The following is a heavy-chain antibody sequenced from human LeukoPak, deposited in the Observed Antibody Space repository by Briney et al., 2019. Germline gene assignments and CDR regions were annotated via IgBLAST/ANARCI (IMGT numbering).Heavy chain of an antibody. J-gene: IGHJ4*02. V-gene: IGHV3-30*18. CDR1: GFXFNNYG. D-gene: IGHD3-9*01. Sequence: PGGSLRLSCAASGFXFNNYGMHWVRQAPGKGLEWVAVISYDGSIKYYADSVKGRFTISRDNSKNTLYLQMDTLRAEDSAVYYCAKVYFDILTGYYRGPNFDYWGQGTLVTVSS. CDR2: ISYDGSIK. CDR3: AKVYFDILTGYYRGPNFDY.